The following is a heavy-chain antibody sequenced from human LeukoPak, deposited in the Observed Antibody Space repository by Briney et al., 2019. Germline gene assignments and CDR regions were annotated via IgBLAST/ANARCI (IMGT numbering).Heavy chain of an antibody. D-gene: IGHD1-20*01. Sequence: SETLSLTCTVSGGSISSSSYYWGWIRQPPGKGLEWIGSIYYSGSTYYNPSLKSRVTISVDTSKNQFSLKLSSVTAADTAVYYCARDLDIWRNAYYYYMDVWGKGTTVTVSS. CDR2: IYYSGST. CDR1: GGSISSSSYY. CDR3: ARDLDIWRNAYYYYMDV. J-gene: IGHJ6*03. V-gene: IGHV4-39*07.